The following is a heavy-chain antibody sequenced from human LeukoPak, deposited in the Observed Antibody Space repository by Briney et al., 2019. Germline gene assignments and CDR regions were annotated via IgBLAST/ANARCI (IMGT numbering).Heavy chain of an antibody. CDR3: VGGDY. V-gene: IGHV3-7*01. CDR1: GFTFGDYA. CDR2: INQDGSDK. Sequence: GGSLRLSCRGSGFTFGDYAMNWVRQAPGKGLECVANINQDGSDKYYVDSVKGRFTISRDNTKNSLYLQMNSLRAEDTAVYYCVGGDYWGQGTLVTVSS. J-gene: IGHJ4*02.